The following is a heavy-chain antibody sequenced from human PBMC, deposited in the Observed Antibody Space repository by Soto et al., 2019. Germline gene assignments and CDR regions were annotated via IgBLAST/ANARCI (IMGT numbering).Heavy chain of an antibody. D-gene: IGHD5-12*01. CDR1: GGSISTFY. CDR3: AREGSHSAYNFAHGIQLWSFDF. Sequence: PSETLSLTCTVSGGSISTFYWSWVRQPAGKGLEWIGRIFSSGSTSFNPSLESRVAMSVDTSKNHFSLNLSYVTAADMAVYYCAREGSHSAYNFAHGIQLWSFDFWGQGALVTVSS. J-gene: IGHJ4*02. V-gene: IGHV4-4*07. CDR2: IFSSGST.